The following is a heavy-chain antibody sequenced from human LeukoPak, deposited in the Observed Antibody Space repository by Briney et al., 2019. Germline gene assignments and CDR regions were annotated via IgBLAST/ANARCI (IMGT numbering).Heavy chain of an antibody. CDR3: AKALFRYCTNGVCYPGGCVDY. Sequence: GGSLRLSCAASGFTFSSYSMNWVRQAPGKGLEWVSYISSSSSTIYYAASVKGRFAISRDNAKNSLYLQMNSLRAEDTAVYYCAKALFRYCTNGVCYPGGCVDYWGQGTLVTVSS. CDR2: ISSSSSTI. CDR1: GFTFSSYS. V-gene: IGHV3-48*04. D-gene: IGHD2-8*01. J-gene: IGHJ4*02.